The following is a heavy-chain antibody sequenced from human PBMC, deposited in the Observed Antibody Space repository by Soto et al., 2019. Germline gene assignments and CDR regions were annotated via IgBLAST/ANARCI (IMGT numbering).Heavy chain of an antibody. CDR1: GITFSTYR. CDR2: IKSDGTVT. CDR3: ARENYDFWSGYYLDY. J-gene: IGHJ4*02. Sequence: EVQLVESGGGLVQPGGSLRLSCVVSGITFSTYRMHWVRQAPGKGLVWFSHIKSDGTVTNDTYTVRGRFIISRDNAKNTLLLQMNSLRAEDTAVYDCARENYDFWSGYYLDYWGQGTLVTVSS. D-gene: IGHD3-3*01. V-gene: IGHV3-74*01.